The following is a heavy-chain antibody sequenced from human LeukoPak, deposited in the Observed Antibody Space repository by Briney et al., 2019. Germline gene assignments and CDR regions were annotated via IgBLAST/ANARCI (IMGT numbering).Heavy chain of an antibody. V-gene: IGHV3-48*04. CDR2: ISSSGSIM. D-gene: IGHD6-6*01. J-gene: IGHJ4*02. CDR3: SGQYSSSSVVDY. CDR1: RFPFSSYT. Sequence: GGSLRLSCAASRFPFSSYTMNWVRQAPGKGLEWVSYISSSGSIMYSADSVKGRFTISRDNAKNSLYLQMNSLRAEDTAIYYCSGQYSSSSVVDYWGQGTLVTVSS.